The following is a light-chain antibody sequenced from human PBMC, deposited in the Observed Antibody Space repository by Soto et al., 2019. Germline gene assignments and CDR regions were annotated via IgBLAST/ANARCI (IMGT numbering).Light chain of an antibody. CDR2: EVN. J-gene: IGLJ1*01. Sequence: QSVLTQPASVSGSPGQSIAISCTGTSSDVGGYDYVSWYQQQPDKAPKLMIYEVNKRPSGVSNRFSGSKSGNTASLTISGLQAEDEADYYCSSHTSGSTRVFGTGTRSPS. V-gene: IGLV2-14*01. CDR1: SSDVGGYDY. CDR3: SSHTSGSTRV.